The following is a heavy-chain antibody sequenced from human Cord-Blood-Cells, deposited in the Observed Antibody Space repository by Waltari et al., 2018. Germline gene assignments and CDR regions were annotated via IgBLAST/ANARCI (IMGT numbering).Heavy chain of an antibody. D-gene: IGHD3-16*02. V-gene: IGHV3-48*03. J-gene: IGHJ4*02. CDR3: ARDGYDYIWGSYRSPYYFDY. Sequence: EVQLVESGGGLVQSGGSLRLSCAASGFTFSSYEMNWVRQAPGKGLEWVSYLSSSGSTIYYADSVKGRFTISRDNAKNSLYLQMNSLRAEDTAVYYCARDGYDYIWGSYRSPYYFDYWGQGTLVTVSS. CDR1: GFTFSSYE. CDR2: LSSSGSTI.